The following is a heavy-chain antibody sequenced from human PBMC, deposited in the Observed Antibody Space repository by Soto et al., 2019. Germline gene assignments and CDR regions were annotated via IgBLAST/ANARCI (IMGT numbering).Heavy chain of an antibody. CDR3: ARERGGGFGDV. D-gene: IGHD3-10*01. CDR2: ITNDGSST. V-gene: IGHV3-74*01. CDR1: GFTFSSYN. J-gene: IGHJ6*02. Sequence: EVQLVESGGDLVQPGGSLRLSCAASGFTFSSYNMNWVRQAPGKGLVWVARITNDGSSTTYADSVKGRFTISRDNAKNTLYLQMNRLRAEDTAVYSCARERGGGFGDVWGQGTTVTVSS.